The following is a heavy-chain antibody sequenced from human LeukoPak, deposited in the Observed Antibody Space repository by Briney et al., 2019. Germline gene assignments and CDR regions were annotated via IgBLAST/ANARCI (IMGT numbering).Heavy chain of an antibody. V-gene: IGHV1-2*02. Sequence: ASVKVSCKASGYTFTGYYMHWVRQAPGQGLEWMGWINPNSSGTNYAQKFQGRVTMTRDTSISTAYMELSRLRSDDTAVYYCARVPYGSGSYFPKSPPYYFDYWGQGTLVTVSS. CDR1: GYTFTGYY. J-gene: IGHJ4*02. D-gene: IGHD3-10*01. CDR2: INPNSSGT. CDR3: ARVPYGSGSYFPKSPPYYFDY.